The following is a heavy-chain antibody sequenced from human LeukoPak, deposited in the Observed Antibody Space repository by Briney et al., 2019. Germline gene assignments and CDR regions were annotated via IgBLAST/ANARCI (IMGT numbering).Heavy chain of an antibody. CDR1: GGSFSGYY. V-gene: IGHV4-34*01. CDR3: ARRRSAGYYDSSGAYHN. J-gene: IGHJ4*02. CDR2: INHSGST. Sequence: PSETPSLTCAVYGGSFSGYYWSWIRQPPGKGLEWIGEINHSGSTNYNPSLKSRVTISVDTSKNQFSLKLSSVTAADTAVYYCARRRSAGYYDSSGAYHNWGQGTLVTVSS. D-gene: IGHD3-22*01.